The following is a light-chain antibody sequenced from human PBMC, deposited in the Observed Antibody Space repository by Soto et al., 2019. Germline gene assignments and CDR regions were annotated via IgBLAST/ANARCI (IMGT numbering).Light chain of an antibody. CDR2: DAS. J-gene: IGKJ4*01. CDR1: QNVYSY. CDR3: QHRNNWPPGAA. Sequence: EIVLTQSPATLSFSRGHRATLSCRASQNVYSYLAWYQQKPGQAPSLLIYDASNRATGIPARFSGSGSGTDFTLTISSLEPEDVGVYYCQHRNNWPPGAAFGGGTKVDIK. V-gene: IGKV3-11*01.